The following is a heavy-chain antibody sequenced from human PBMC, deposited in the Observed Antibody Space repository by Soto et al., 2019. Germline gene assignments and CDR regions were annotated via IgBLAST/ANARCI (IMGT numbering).Heavy chain of an antibody. J-gene: IGHJ5*02. CDR2: LYYSGST. CDR3: ARHEGSGWYTYWFDP. V-gene: IGHV4-39*01. Sequence: AGSLSLTCTVSDGSISSSSYYWGWIRQPRGKGLEWIGSLYYSGSTYYNPSLKSRVTISVDTSKNQFSLKLSSVTAADTAVYYCARHEGSGWYTYWFDPWGQGTMVPVSS. D-gene: IGHD6-19*01. CDR1: DGSISSSSYY.